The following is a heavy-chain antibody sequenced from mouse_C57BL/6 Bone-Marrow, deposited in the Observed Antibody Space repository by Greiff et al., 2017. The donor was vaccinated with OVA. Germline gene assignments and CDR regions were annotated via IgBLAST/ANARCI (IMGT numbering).Heavy chain of an antibody. J-gene: IGHJ2*01. CDR2: IDPENGDT. Sequence: VQLQQSGAELVRPGASVKLSCTASGFNIKDDYMHWVKQRPEQGLEWIGWIDPENGDTEYASKFQGKATITAGTSSNTAYLQLSSLTSEDTAVYYCTFITTVGFDYWGQGTTLTVSS. CDR3: TFITTVGFDY. D-gene: IGHD1-1*01. V-gene: IGHV14-4*01. CDR1: GFNIKDDY.